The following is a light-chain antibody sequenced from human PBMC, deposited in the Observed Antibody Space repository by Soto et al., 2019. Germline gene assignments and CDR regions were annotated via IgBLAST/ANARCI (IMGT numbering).Light chain of an antibody. CDR2: EVT. V-gene: IGLV2-14*01. Sequence: QSALTQPASVSGSPGQSITISCTGSSSDVGGHNYVSWYQQHPGKAPKLMIYEVTKRSSGVSNRFSGSKSGNTASLTISGLQAEDEADYYCSSYTFTSTLYVFGTGTKVTV. CDR3: SSYTFTSTLYV. CDR1: SSDVGGHNY. J-gene: IGLJ1*01.